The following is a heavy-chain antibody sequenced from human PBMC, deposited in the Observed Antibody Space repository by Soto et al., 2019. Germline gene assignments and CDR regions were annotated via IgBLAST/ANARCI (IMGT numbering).Heavy chain of an antibody. CDR3: ARGSPCSTTTCSLNEVWFDP. CDR2: IIPLFGTA. D-gene: IGHD1-1*01. J-gene: IGHJ5*02. V-gene: IGHV1-69*01. Sequence: QVQLLQSGAELKRPGSSVKVSCKASGETFSTFAITWVRQAPGHGPEWMGGIIPLFGTAHYARRFVDRVTMTADESTSTAYMELRSLTSEDTAIYYCARGSPCSTTTCSLNEVWFDPWGQGTLVTVST. CDR1: GETFSTFA.